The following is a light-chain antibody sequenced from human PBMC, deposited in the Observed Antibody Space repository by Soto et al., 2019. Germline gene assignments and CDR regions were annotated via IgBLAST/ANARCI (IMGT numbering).Light chain of an antibody. CDR2: STS. V-gene: IGLV7-43*01. Sequence: QAVVTQEPSLTVSPGGTVTLTCASNTGAVTSGYYPNWFQQKPGQAPRALIYSTSNKYSWTPARFSGSLLGDKAALTLSGVQPEDEAEYYCLLYYGSAVVFGGGTKLTVL. CDR1: TGAVTSGYY. CDR3: LLYYGSAVV. J-gene: IGLJ2*01.